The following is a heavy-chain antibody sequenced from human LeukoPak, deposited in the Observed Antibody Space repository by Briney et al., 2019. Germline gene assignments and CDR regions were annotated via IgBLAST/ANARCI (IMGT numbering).Heavy chain of an antibody. CDR1: GDSISSYY. D-gene: IGHD3-10*01. Sequence: SETLSLTCTISGDSISSYYWSWIRQPPGKGLEWIGYIYYSGSTNYNPSLKSRVTISVDTSKNQFSLKMTSVTAADTAVYYCARSGYYGSGSYSMGYWGQGTLVTVSS. CDR2: IYYSGST. V-gene: IGHV4-59*01. J-gene: IGHJ4*02. CDR3: ARSGYYGSGSYSMGY.